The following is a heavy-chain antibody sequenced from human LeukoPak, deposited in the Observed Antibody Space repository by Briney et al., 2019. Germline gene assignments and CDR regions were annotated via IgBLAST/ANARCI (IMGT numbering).Heavy chain of an antibody. J-gene: IGHJ6*03. CDR2: INPNSGGT. D-gene: IGHD3-3*01. CDR3: ARASTPHDFWSGYATYYYYYMDV. Sequence: ASVEVSCKASGYTFTGYYMHWVRQAPGQGLEWMGRINPNSGGTNYAQKFQGRVTMTRDTSISTAYMELSRLRSDDTAVYYCARASTPHDFWSGYATYYYYYMDVWGKGTTVTVSS. CDR1: GYTFTGYY. V-gene: IGHV1-2*06.